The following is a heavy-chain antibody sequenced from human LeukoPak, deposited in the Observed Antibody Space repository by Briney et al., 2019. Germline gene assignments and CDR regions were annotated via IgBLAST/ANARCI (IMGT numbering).Heavy chain of an antibody. D-gene: IGHD6-19*01. V-gene: IGHV3-21*01. J-gene: IGHJ4*02. CDR1: GFTFSSYS. CDR3: AREQEGIAVAGTLSDY. CDR2: ISSSSSYI. Sequence: PGGSLRLSCAASGFTFSSYSMNWVRQAPGKGLEWVSSISSSSSYIYYADSVKGQFTISRDNAKNSLYLQMNSLRAEDTAVYYCAREQEGIAVAGTLSDYWGQGTLVTVSS.